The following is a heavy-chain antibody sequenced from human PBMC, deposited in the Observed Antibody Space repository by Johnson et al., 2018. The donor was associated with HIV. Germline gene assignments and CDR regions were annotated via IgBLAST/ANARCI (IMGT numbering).Heavy chain of an antibody. Sequence: VQLVESGGGLVRPGGSMRLSCAASGFSFSNAWMSWVRQAPGKGLEWIGRIKRKTDGATTDYAAPVKGRFTISRDDSKNTLFLQMNSLKTDDTAVYYCGKGGFTMKVVVFIDTWGQGTRVTVSS. CDR2: IKRKTDGATT. J-gene: IGHJ3*02. CDR3: GKGGFTMKVVVFIDT. CDR1: GFSFSNAW. V-gene: IGHV3-15*01. D-gene: IGHD3-22*01.